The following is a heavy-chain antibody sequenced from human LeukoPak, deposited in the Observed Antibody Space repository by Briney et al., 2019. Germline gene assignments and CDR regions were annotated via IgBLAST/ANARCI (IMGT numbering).Heavy chain of an antibody. CDR1: GLTFSSYS. D-gene: IGHD6-13*01. J-gene: IGHJ4*02. CDR3: ARDRDSSSWPTSFDY. V-gene: IGHV3-21*01. Sequence: PGGSLRLSCAASGLTFSSYSMNWVRQAPGKGLEWVSSISSSSSYIYYADSVKGRFTISRDNAKNSLYLQMNSLRAEDTAVHYCARDRDSSSWPTSFDYWGQGTLVTVSS. CDR2: ISSSSSYI.